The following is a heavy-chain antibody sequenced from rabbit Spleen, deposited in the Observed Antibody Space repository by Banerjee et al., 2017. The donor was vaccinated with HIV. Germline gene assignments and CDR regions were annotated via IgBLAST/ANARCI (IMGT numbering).Heavy chain of an antibody. CDR1: GFSFSGGYY. D-gene: IGHD2-1*01. Sequence: QSLEESGGRLVKPDETLTLTCTASGFSFSGGYYMCWVRQAPGKGLEWIACIVPGSSGNTYYASWAKGRFTISKTSSTTVTLQMTSLTAADTATYFCAREIWGGGGDYYLSLWGPGTLVT. V-gene: IGHV1S40*01. CDR3: AREIWGGGGDYYLSL. J-gene: IGHJ4*01. CDR2: IVPGSSGNT.